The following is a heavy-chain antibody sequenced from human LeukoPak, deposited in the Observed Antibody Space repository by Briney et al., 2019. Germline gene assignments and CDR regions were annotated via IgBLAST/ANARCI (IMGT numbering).Heavy chain of an antibody. D-gene: IGHD5-12*01. V-gene: IGHV1-2*02. CDR3: ARDRGGYVIIDY. CDR2: INPNSGGT. CDR1: GYTFTGYY. Sequence: ASVKVSCKASGYTFTGYYMHWVRQAPGQGREWMGWINPNSGGTNYAQKFQGRVTMTRDTSISTAYMELSRLRSDDTAVYYCARDRGGYVIIDYWGQGTLVTVSS. J-gene: IGHJ4*02.